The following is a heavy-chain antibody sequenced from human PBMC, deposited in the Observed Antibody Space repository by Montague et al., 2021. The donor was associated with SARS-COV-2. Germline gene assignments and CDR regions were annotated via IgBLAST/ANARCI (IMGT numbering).Heavy chain of an antibody. J-gene: IGHJ6*02. V-gene: IGHV4-59*01. D-gene: IGHD2-2*01. Sequence: SETLSLTCSVSGGSLSSFYWSWIRQPPGKGLEYIGYIHYSGSTNFSPSLNSRVSISLDTSKNQFSLNLRSVTTADTAVYYCANFRRTQLLFGTLYYGMDVWGLGTTVTVSS. CDR3: ANFRRTQLLFGTLYYGMDV. CDR1: GGSLSSFY. CDR2: IHYSGST.